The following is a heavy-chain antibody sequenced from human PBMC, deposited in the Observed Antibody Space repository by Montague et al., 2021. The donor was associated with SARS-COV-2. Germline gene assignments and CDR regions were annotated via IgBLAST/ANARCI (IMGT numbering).Heavy chain of an antibody. CDR1: GFSLSTSGMR. CDR3: ARSYYDILTAYYIPFDY. J-gene: IGHJ4*02. V-gene: IGHV2-70*04. Sequence: PALVKPTQTLTLTCTFSGFSLSTSGMRASWIRQPPGKALEWLARIDWDDDKFYSTSLKTRLTISKDTSKNQVVLTMTNMDSVDTATYYCARSYYDILTAYYIPFDYWGQGTLVTVSS. CDR2: IDWDDDK. D-gene: IGHD3-9*01.